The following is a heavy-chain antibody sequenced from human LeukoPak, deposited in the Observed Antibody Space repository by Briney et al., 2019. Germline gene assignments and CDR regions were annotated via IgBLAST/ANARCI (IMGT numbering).Heavy chain of an antibody. CDR3: ARDNSGGWVMNAFDI. CDR1: GFTFSSYS. V-gene: IGHV3-21*01. D-gene: IGHD6-19*01. J-gene: IGHJ3*02. CDR2: ISSSSSYI. Sequence: PGGSLRLSCAASGFTFSSYSMNWVRQAPGKGLEWVSSISSSSSYIYYADSVKGRFTISRDNAKNSLYLQMNSLRAEDTAVYYCARDNSGGWVMNAFDIWGQGTMVTVSS.